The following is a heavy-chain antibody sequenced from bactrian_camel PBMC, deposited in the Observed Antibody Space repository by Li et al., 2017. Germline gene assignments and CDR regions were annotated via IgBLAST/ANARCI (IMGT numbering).Heavy chain of an antibody. V-gene: IGHV3S55*01. D-gene: IGHD6*01. Sequence: VQLVESGGGSVQVGGSLRLSCSAAGYSDASYCMGWFRQATNSEREGVAVIDTDGITTYADSAKGRFTISLDTAKNTMYLQMNSLKPEDTAMYYCAARPGACSWKDQDYNNWGQGTQVTVS. CDR3: AARPGACSWKDQDYNN. CDR1: GYSDASYC. CDR2: IDTDGIT. J-gene: IGHJ4*01.